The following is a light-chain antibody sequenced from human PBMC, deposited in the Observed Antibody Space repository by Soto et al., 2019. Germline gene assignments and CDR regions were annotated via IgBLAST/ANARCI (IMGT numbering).Light chain of an antibody. Sequence: DIQMTQSPCTLSASVGDRVTITSRASQSISSWLAWYQQKPGQSPKLLIYKASSLESGVPSRFSGSGSGTEFTLTISSLQPDDFATYYCQQYNSYSRTFGQGTKVDIK. CDR2: KAS. CDR1: QSISSW. J-gene: IGKJ1*01. CDR3: QQYNSYSRT. V-gene: IGKV1-5*03.